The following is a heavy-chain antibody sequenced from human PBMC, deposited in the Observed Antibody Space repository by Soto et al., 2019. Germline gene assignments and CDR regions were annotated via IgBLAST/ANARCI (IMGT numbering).Heavy chain of an antibody. D-gene: IGHD1-20*01. CDR2: SYYSGTS. J-gene: IGHJ5*02. CDR1: GGSIRVQSYY. CDR3: TRRYNWNDYYFDP. V-gene: IGHV4-39*01. Sequence: SETLSLTCTVSGGSIRVQSYYWTWIRQTPGKGLEWAGSSYYSGTSYFNPALKGRVTISVDTSTNQFSLRLTSVTAADTAVYYCTRRYNWNDYYFDPWGQGTLVTVSS.